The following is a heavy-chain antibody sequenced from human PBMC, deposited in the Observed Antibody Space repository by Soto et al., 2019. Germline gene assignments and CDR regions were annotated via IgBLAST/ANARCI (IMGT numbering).Heavy chain of an antibody. Sequence: GGSLRLSCAASGFTFSSYAMSWVRQAPGKGLEWVSAISGSGGSTYYADSVKGRFTISRDNSKNTLYLQMNSLRAEDTAVYYCAKDPNRPVALQIMDVWGKGTTVTVAS. V-gene: IGHV3-23*01. CDR1: GFTFSSYA. J-gene: IGHJ6*04. CDR2: ISGSGGST. D-gene: IGHD6-19*01. CDR3: AKDPNRPVALQIMDV.